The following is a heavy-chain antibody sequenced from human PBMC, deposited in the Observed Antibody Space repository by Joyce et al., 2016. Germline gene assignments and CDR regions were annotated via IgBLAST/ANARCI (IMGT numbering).Heavy chain of an antibody. CDR1: GFAFSTYT. V-gene: IGHV3-21*01. Sequence: EEQLVESGGGLVKPGGSLRLSCAASGFAFSTYTMSWVRQAPGKGLEWVSSISDNSRFIYYADSLKGRFTISRDNAKNSLYLQMNSLRAEDTAVYYCGRVDPTEQPIDYWGQGTLVTVSS. CDR2: ISDNSRFI. J-gene: IGHJ4*02. CDR3: GRVDPTEQPIDY. D-gene: IGHD6-13*01.